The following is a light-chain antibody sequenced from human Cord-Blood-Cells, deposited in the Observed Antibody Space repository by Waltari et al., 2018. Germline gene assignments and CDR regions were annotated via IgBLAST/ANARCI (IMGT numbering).Light chain of an antibody. CDR3: RSYTSRGTLV. CDR1: SSYAGGYNY. J-gene: IGLJ2*01. Sequence: QSALTQPASLSGSPGHSITISCTGSSSYAGGYNYVSWYQQHPGKAPKLMIYDVSNPPSGFSNRFSSSNSGTAASLTISGLQAENETVYCCRSYTSRGTLVYGEGTRLTVL. CDR2: DVS. V-gene: IGLV2-14*01.